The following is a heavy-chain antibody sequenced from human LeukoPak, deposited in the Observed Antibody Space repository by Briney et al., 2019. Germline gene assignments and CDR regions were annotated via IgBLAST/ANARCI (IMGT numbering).Heavy chain of an antibody. CDR2: INPNSGGT. V-gene: IGHV1-2*02. CDR3: ARRSRILRYFDWLLAFDY. J-gene: IGHJ4*02. Sequence: ASVKVSCKASGYTFTGYYMHWVRQAPGQGLEWMGWINPNSGGTNYAQKFQGRVTMTRDTSISTAYMELSRLRSDDTAVYYCARRSRILRYFDWLLAFDYWGQGTLVTVSS. CDR1: GYTFTGYY. D-gene: IGHD3-9*01.